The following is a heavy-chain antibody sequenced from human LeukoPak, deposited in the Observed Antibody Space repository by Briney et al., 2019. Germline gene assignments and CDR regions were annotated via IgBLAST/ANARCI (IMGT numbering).Heavy chain of an antibody. D-gene: IGHD3-16*01. CDR3: ARGWGSYSFDA. V-gene: IGHV3-21*01. CDR2: FTSSSSSI. Sequence: GGSLRLSCAASGFTFSAYTMSWVRQAPGKGLEWVSSFTSSSSSIYYADSVKGRFTISRDNAKNSLYLQLSSLGAEDTAVYYCARGWGSYSFDAWGQGTLVTVSS. CDR1: GFTFSAYT. J-gene: IGHJ4*02.